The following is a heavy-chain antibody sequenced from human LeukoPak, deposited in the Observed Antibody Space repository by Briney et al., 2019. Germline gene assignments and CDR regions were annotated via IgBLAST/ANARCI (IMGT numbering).Heavy chain of an antibody. CDR1: GYTFTSYD. V-gene: IGHV1-8*03. D-gene: IGHD5-12*01. CDR3: ARVSRGIVATTVDY. CDR2: MNPNSGNT. J-gene: IGHJ4*02. Sequence: ASVKVSCKASGYTFTSYDINWVRQATGQGLGWMGWMNPNSGNTGYAQKFQGRVTITRNTSISTAYMELSSLRSEDTAVYYCARVSRGIVATTVDYWGQGTLVTVSS.